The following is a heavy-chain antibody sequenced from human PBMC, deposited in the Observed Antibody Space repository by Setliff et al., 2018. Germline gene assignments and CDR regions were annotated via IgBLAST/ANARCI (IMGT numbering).Heavy chain of an antibody. V-gene: IGHV4-39*01. J-gene: IGHJ4*02. Sequence: PSETLSLTCSVSDDSFYSSSYYWAWIRQPPGRGPAWIGSISYDGATNYNSSLKSRVAMSLDVPERQFALKLSSVAAVDAAVYYCAREGRWDYSYPIYWGQGILVTVSS. CDR2: ISYDGAT. CDR3: AREGRWDYSYPIY. D-gene: IGHD4-4*01. CDR1: DDSFYSSSYY.